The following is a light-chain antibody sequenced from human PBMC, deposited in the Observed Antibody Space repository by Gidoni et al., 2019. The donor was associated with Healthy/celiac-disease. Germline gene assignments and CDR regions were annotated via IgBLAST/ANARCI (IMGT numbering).Light chain of an antibody. CDR2: DVS. J-gene: IGLJ3*02. CDR1: SSDVGGYNY. CDR3: SSYTSSSFP. Sequence: QSALTQPASVSGSPGQSITISCTGTSSDVGGYNYVSWYPQHPGKAPKLMIYDVSNRPSGVSNRFSGSKSGNTASLTISGLQAEDEADYYCSSYTSSSFPFGGGTKLTVL. V-gene: IGLV2-14*03.